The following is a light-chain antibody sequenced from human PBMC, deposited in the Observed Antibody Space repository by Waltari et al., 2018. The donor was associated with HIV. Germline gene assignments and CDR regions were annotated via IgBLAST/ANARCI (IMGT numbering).Light chain of an antibody. V-gene: IGLV1-44*01. CDR2: SNN. Sequence: QSVLTQPPSASGTPGQRVTISCSGSSSNIESYPVSWYQQLPGTAPKLLLYSNNPRPSGVPDRCSGSKSGTSASLAISGLQSEDEADFYCAAWDDSLNGWVFGGGTKLTVL. CDR3: AAWDDSLNGWV. J-gene: IGLJ3*02. CDR1: SSNIESYP.